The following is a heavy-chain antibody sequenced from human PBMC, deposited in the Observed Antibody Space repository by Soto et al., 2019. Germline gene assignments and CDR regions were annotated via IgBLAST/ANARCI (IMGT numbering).Heavy chain of an antibody. D-gene: IGHD4-17*01. CDR2: IIPIFGTA. J-gene: IGHJ2*01. V-gene: IGHV1-69*12. Sequence: QVQLVQSGAEVKKPGSSVRVSCKASGGTLSSYAISWVRQAPGQGLAWMGGIIPIFGTADYAQKFQGRVTITADESTSTAYMELSSLRSEDTAVYYCARAVTTPWYFDLWGRGTLVTVSS. CDR3: ARAVTTPWYFDL. CDR1: GGTLSSYA.